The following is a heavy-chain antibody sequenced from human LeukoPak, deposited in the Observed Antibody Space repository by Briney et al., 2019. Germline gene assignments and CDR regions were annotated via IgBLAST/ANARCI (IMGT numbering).Heavy chain of an antibody. CDR3: ARVAYYDFLTGYCVPPHFDF. CDR2: ISGSGGST. CDR1: GFTFSSYA. Sequence: PGGSLRLSCAASGFTFSSYAMSWVRQAPGKGLEWVSAISGSGGSTYYADSVKGRFTISRDNGKNSLYLQMSSLRAEDTAVYYCARVAYYDFLTGYCVPPHFDFWGQGTLVTVSS. D-gene: IGHD3-9*01. J-gene: IGHJ4*02. V-gene: IGHV3-23*01.